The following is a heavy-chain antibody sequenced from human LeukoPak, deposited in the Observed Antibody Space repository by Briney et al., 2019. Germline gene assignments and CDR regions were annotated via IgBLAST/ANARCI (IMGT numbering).Heavy chain of an antibody. V-gene: IGHV4-39*02. CDR3: ARDRFDAGFAP. Sequence: SETLSLTCTVSGGSISSSSYYWGWIRQPPGKGLEWIGSIYYSGSTYYNPSLKSRVTISVDTSKNQFSLKLSSVTAADTAVYYCARDRFDAGFAPGGQETLVTVSS. CDR1: GGSISSSSYY. J-gene: IGHJ5*02. CDR2: IYYSGST. D-gene: IGHD3-3*01.